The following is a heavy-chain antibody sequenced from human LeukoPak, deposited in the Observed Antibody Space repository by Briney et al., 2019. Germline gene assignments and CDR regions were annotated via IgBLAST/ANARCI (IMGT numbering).Heavy chain of an antibody. D-gene: IGHD3-22*01. CDR3: ARVPYYYDSSGYYWGGFDY. CDR2: IYYSGST. J-gene: IGHJ4*02. V-gene: IGHV4-39*07. Sequence: PSETLSLTCTVSGGSISSSSYYWGWIRQPPGKGLEWIGSIYYSGSTNYNPSLKSRVTISVDTSKNQFSLKLSSVTAADTAVYYCARVPYYYDSSGYYWGGFDYWGQGTLVTVSS. CDR1: GGSISSSSYY.